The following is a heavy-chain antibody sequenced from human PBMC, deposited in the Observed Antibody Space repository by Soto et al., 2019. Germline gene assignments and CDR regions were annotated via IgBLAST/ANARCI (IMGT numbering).Heavy chain of an antibody. CDR2: IIPIFGTA. CDR3: ARAVDIGVVPAENYYYGMDV. CDR1: GGTFSSYA. Sequence: QVQLVQSGAEVKKPGSSVKVSCKASGGTFSSYAISWVRQAPGQGLEWMGGIIPIFGTANYAQKFQGRVTITADESTSTADMELSSLRSEDTAVYYCARAVDIGVVPAENYYYGMDVWGQGTTVTVSS. V-gene: IGHV1-69*01. D-gene: IGHD2-2*01. J-gene: IGHJ6*02.